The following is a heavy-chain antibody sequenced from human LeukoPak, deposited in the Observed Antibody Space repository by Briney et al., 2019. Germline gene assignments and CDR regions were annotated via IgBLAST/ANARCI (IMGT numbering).Heavy chain of an antibody. J-gene: IGHJ4*02. CDR1: GFTFSTSW. V-gene: IGHV3-74*01. CDR2: INSDGRST. CDR3: AHTVWSGNYFDY. D-gene: IGHD3-3*01. Sequence: GSLRLSCTASGFTFSTSWMHWVRQVPGKGLVWVSRINSDGRSTDYADSVKGRFTISRDNTKNTLYLQMNSLRADDTAVYYCAHTVWSGNYFDYWGQGTLVTVFS.